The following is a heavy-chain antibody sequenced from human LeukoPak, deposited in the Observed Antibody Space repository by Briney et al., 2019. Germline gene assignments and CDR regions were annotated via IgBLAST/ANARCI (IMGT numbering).Heavy chain of an antibody. J-gene: IGHJ5*02. V-gene: IGHV1-3*03. CDR3: ARGGYNWNDGLFDP. D-gene: IGHD1-20*01. CDR1: GYTFTSYA. Sequence: ASVKVSCKASGYTFTSYAMHWVRQAPGQRLEWMGWINAGNGNTKYSQEFQGRVTITRNTSISTAYMELSSLRSEDTAVYYCARGGYNWNDGLFDPWGQGTLVTVSS. CDR2: INAGNGNT.